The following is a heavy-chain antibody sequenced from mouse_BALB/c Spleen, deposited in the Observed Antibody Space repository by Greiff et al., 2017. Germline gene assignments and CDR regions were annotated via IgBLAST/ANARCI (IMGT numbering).Heavy chain of an antibody. CDR2: IFPGTGTT. CDR1: GYTFTSYW. J-gene: IGHJ1*01. D-gene: IGHD1-2*01. V-gene: IGHV1S132*01. CDR3: ARWITTAMGWYFDV. Sequence: QVQLQQSGAELVKPGASVKLSCKTSGYTFTSYWIQWVKQRPGQGLGWIGEIFPGTGTTYYNEKFKGKATLTIDTSSSTAYMQLSSLTSEDSAVYFCARWITTAMGWYFDVWGAGTTVTVAS.